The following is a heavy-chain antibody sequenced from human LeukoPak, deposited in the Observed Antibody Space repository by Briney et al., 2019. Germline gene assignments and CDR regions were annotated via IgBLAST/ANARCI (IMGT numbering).Heavy chain of an antibody. CDR3: ARVGSIAARLYYYYYYMDV. J-gene: IGHJ6*03. D-gene: IGHD6-6*01. V-gene: IGHV4-34*01. CDR1: GGSFSGYY. Sequence: PSETLSLTCAVYGGSFSGYYWSWLRQPPGKGLEWIGEINHSGSTNYNPSLKSRVTISVDTSKNQFSLKLSSVTAADTAVYYCARVGSIAARLYYYYYYMDVWGKGTMVTVSS. CDR2: INHSGST.